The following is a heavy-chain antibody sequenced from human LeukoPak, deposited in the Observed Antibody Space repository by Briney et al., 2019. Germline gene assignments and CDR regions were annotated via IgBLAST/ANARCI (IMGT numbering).Heavy chain of an antibody. CDR3: LRTVGATIFDF. D-gene: IGHD1-26*01. CDR2: IKQDGSEK. J-gene: IGHJ4*02. Sequence: PLGSPRLSCAASGFTFRSYWMSWVRQGPGKGLEWVANIKQDGSEKYYVDSAKGRFSISRDNAQNSVYLQMNSLSAEDTAVYYCLRTVGATIFDFWGQGTLVTVSS. V-gene: IGHV3-7*01. CDR1: GFTFRSYW.